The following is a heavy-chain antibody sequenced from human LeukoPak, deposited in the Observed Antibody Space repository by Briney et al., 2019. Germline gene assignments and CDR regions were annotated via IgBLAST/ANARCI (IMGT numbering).Heavy chain of an antibody. CDR3: AKGLYPVGATGFDY. CDR2: ISWNSGST. Sequence: TGRSLRLSCAASGFTFDDYAMHWVRQAPGKGLEWVSGISWNSGSTGYADSVKGRFTISRDNAKNSLYLQMNSLRAEDTALYYCAKGLYPVGATGFDYWGQGTLVTVSS. CDR1: GFTFDDYA. D-gene: IGHD1-26*01. V-gene: IGHV3-9*01. J-gene: IGHJ4*02.